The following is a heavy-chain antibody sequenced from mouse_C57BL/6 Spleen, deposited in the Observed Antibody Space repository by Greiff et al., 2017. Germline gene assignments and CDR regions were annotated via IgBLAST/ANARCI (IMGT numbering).Heavy chain of an antibody. CDR1: GYAFSSSW. Sequence: QVQLQQSGPELVKPGASVKISCKASGYAFSSSWMNWVKQRPGKGLEWIGRIYPGDGDTNYNGKFKGKATLTADKSSSTAYMQLSSLTSEDSAVYFCARRRDYGYFDYWGQGTTLTVSS. J-gene: IGHJ2*01. V-gene: IGHV1-82*01. CDR3: ARRRDYGYFDY. D-gene: IGHD2-4*01. CDR2: IYPGDGDT.